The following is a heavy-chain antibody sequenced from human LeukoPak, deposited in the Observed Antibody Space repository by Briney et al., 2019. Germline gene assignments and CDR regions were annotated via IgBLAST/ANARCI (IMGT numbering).Heavy chain of an antibody. CDR2: IYSGGST. D-gene: IGHD5-18*01. Sequence: PGGSLRLSCAASGFSVSSNYMSWVRQAPGKGVEWVSVIYSGGSTYYADSVKGRFTISRDNSKNTLYLQMNSLRAEDTAVYYCARAGGGYSYGYQLVWGQGSLVTVSS. CDR1: GFSVSSNY. CDR3: ARAGGGYSYGYQLV. J-gene: IGHJ4*02. V-gene: IGHV3-66*01.